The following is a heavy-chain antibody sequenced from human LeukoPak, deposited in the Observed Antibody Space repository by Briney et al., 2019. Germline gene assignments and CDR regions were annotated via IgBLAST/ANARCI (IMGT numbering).Heavy chain of an antibody. D-gene: IGHD1-1*01. CDR1: GFTFSSYA. CDR3: AHVGSCTAGTCVPGGY. V-gene: IGHV3-23*01. CDR2: ISGSGGST. J-gene: IGHJ4*02. Sequence: GGSLRLSCAASGFTFSSYAMSWVRQAPGKGLEWVSVISGSGGSTYYADSVKGRFTVSRDNSKNTLYLQMNSLRAEDTAIYYCAHVGSCTAGTCVPGGYWGQGALVTVSS.